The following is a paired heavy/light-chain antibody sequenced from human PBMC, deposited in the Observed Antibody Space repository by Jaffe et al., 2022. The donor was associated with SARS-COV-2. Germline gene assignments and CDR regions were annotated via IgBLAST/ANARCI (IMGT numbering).Heavy chain of an antibody. J-gene: IGHJ4*02. CDR1: GDSVSSNSAA. Sequence: QVQLQQSGPGLVKPSQTLSLTCAISGDSVSSNSAAWNWIRQSPSRGLEWLGRTYYRSKWYNDYALSVKSRVTINPDTSKNQFSLQLNSVTPEDTAVYYCAREGDRGAIQPYYFDYWGQGTLVTVSS. CDR2: TYYRSKWYN. D-gene: IGHD3-10*01. V-gene: IGHV6-1*01. CDR3: AREGDRGAIQPYYFDY.
Light chain of an antibody. CDR3: QQYDSSPT. CDR1: QTVSSSF. CDR2: GAS. V-gene: IGKV3-20*01. J-gene: IGKJ5*01. Sequence: EIVLTQSPGTLSLSPGERATLSCRASQTVSSSFLAWYQQKPGQAPRLLIYGASSRATGIPDRFSGSGSGTDFTLTISRLEPEDFAVYYCQQYDSSPTFGQGTRLEIK.